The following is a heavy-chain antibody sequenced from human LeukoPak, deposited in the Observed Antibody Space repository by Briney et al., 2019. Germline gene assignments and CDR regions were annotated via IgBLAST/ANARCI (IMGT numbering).Heavy chain of an antibody. CDR3: AKKRIAVAGTREFDY. CDR1: GFTFSDYY. CDR2: ISSSGSTI. J-gene: IGHJ4*02. V-gene: IGHV3-11*01. Sequence: GGSLRLSCAASGFTFSDYYMSWIRQAPGKGLEWVSYISSSGSTIYYADSVKGRFTISRDNSKNTLYLQMNSLRAEDTAVYYCAKKRIAVAGTREFDYWGQGTLVTVSS. D-gene: IGHD6-19*01.